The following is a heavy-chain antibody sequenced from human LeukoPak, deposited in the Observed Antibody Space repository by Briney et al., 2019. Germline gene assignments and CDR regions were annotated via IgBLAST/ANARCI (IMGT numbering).Heavy chain of an antibody. CDR2: IYYSGST. CDR3: ASHSSYVSPFRS. V-gene: IGHV4-39*01. J-gene: IGHJ5*02. Sequence: SETLSLTCTVSVGSISNSSYYWGWIRQPPGKGLEWIGSIYYSGSTYYNPSLKSRVTISVETSKNQFSLKLSSVTAADTAVYYCASHSSYVSPFRSWGRGPLVTVSP. D-gene: IGHD3-10*02. CDR1: VGSISNSSYY.